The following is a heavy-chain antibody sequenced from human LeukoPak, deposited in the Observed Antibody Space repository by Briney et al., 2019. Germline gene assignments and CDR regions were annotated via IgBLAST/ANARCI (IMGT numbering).Heavy chain of an antibody. CDR2: ISAYNGHT. D-gene: IGHD3-22*01. V-gene: IGHV1-18*01. CDR1: GYIFTSYG. J-gene: IGHJ4*02. CDR3: ARDLTHRRNYDNSGYQIVPAF. Sequence: GESLQISCKASGYIFTSYGISWVRQAPGQGLEWMGWISAYNGHTRYVQKLQDRVTMTTDTSTSTAYMDLRSLRSDDTAVYYCARDLTHRRNYDNSGYQIVPAFWGQGTLVTVSS.